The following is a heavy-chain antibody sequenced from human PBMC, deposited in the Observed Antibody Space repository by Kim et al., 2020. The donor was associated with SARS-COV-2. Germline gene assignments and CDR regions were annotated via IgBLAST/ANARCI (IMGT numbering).Heavy chain of an antibody. Sequence: GESLKISCAASGFTVSDDYMTWVRQSPGKGLQWVSVIYASGETHYADSVKGRFTLSRDNSKNTLYLQMNSLTADDTAIYYCARGIDINEANTLEYWGQGTLVTVSS. CDR3: ARGIDINEANTLEY. V-gene: IGHV3-53*01. D-gene: IGHD1-1*01. CDR2: IYASGET. CDR1: GFTVSDDY. J-gene: IGHJ4*02.